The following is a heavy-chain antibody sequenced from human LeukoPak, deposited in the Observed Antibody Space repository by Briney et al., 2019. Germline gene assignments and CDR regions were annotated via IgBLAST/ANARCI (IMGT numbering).Heavy chain of an antibody. Sequence: PGGSLRLSCAASGFTLSTYWMHWVRQAPGKGLVWVSRIRPEGTTTAYADSVKGRFTISRDNAKNTLFLQMNSLSAEDTAAYYCARDLDWILFDYWGQGTLVTVSS. CDR2: IRPEGTTT. V-gene: IGHV3-74*03. CDR3: ARDLDWILFDY. J-gene: IGHJ4*02. D-gene: IGHD3-9*01. CDR1: GFTLSTYW.